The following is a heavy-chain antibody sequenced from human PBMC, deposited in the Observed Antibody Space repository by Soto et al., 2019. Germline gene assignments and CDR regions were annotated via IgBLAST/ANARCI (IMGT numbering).Heavy chain of an antibody. V-gene: IGHV4-4*02. CDR2: IYHGGSV. CDR3: ARNYCSGGTCYSDFDY. D-gene: IGHD2-15*01. Sequence: ASETLSLTCAVSGDSINGINWWSWVRQPPGKGLEWIGEIYHGGSVSYNPSLKSRVTMSVDKSNNQFSLKLTSVTAADTAVYYCARNYCSGGTCYSDFDYWGQGILVTVS. CDR1: GDSINGINW. J-gene: IGHJ4*02.